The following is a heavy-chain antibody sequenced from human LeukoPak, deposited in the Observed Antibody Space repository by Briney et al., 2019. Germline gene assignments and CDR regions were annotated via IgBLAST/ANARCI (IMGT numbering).Heavy chain of an antibody. CDR3: ARVERSFDAPIDY. CDR2: INPNSGGT. CDR1: GYTFTGYY. D-gene: IGHD6-25*01. V-gene: IGHV1-2*02. J-gene: IGHJ4*02. Sequence: EASVKVSCKSSGYTFTGYYMHWVRQAPGQGLEWMGWINPNSGGTNYAQKFQGRVTMTRDTSISTAYMELSRLRSDDTAVYYCARVERSFDAPIDYWGQGPLVTVSS.